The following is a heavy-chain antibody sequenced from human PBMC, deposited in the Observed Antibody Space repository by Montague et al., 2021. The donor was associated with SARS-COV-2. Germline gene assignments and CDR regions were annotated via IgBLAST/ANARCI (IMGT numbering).Heavy chain of an antibody. J-gene: IGHJ2*01. CDR1: GFTFSSYA. CDR2: ISSSGGHT. Sequence: SLRLSCAASGFTFSSYAMSWVRQAPGKGLEWVSGISSSGGHTYYADSVKGRSTISRDNSKNTLYLQMNSLGAEDTAVYYCAKDRGGNSDWYFDLWSRGTLVIGSS. V-gene: IGHV3-23*01. CDR3: AKDRGGNSDWYFDL. D-gene: IGHD4-23*01.